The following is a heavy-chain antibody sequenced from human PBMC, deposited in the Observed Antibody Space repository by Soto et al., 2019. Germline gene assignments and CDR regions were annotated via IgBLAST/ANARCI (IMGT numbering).Heavy chain of an antibody. J-gene: IGHJ4*02. CDR2: INPSGGST. Sequence: QVQLVQSGAEVKKPGASVKVSCKASGYTFTSYYMHWVRQAPGQGLEWMGIINPSGGSTSYAQKFQGRVTMTRDTSTSIVYMELSSLRSEDTAVYYCARESEAYSGYDALGYWGQGTLVTVSS. V-gene: IGHV1-46*03. CDR3: ARESEAYSGYDALGY. D-gene: IGHD5-12*01. CDR1: GYTFTSYY.